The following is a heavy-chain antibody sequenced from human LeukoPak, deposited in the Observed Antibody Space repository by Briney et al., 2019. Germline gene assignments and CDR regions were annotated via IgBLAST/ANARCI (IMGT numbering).Heavy chain of an antibody. J-gene: IGHJ3*02. CDR3: ARGLVWRFLLDSRRDSFDI. V-gene: IGHV4-34*01. Sequence: SETLSLTCAVSGGSFSDYQWNWIRQSPGKGLEWLGEISHSGTTTYNPSLKSRVTISVDTSKNQFSLRLRSVTAADTAVYYCARGLVWRFLLDSRRDSFDIWGQGTTITVPS. D-gene: IGHD3-16*01. CDR2: ISHSGTT. CDR1: GGSFSDYQ.